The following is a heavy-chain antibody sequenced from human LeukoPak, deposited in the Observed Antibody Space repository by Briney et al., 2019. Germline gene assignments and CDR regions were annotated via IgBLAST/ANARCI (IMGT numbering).Heavy chain of an antibody. V-gene: IGHV1-69*05. CDR3: ARSRGYCGGDCRLDY. CDR2: IIPIFGTA. J-gene: IGHJ4*02. CDR1: GGTFSSYA. D-gene: IGHD2-21*02. Sequence: SVKVSCKASGGTFSSYAISWVRQAPGQGLEWMGRIIPIFGTANYAQKFQGRVTITTDESTSTAYMELSSLGSEDTAVYYCARSRGYCGGDCRLDYWGQGTLVTVSS.